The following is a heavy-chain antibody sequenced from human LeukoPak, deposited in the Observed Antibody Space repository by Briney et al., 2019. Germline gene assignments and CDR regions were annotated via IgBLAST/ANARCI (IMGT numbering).Heavy chain of an antibody. J-gene: IGHJ5*02. Sequence: PGGPLRLSCAASGFTFSDYYMSWIRQAPGKGLEWVSYISSSGSTIYYADSVKGRFTISRDNAKNSLYLQMNSLRAEDTAVYYCARDPVRGYTWFDPWGQGTLVTVSS. D-gene: IGHD3-16*02. CDR3: ARDPVRGYTWFDP. CDR1: GFTFSDYY. V-gene: IGHV3-11*01. CDR2: ISSSGSTI.